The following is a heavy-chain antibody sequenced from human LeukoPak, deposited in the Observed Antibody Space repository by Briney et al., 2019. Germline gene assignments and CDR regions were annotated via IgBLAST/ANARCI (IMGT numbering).Heavy chain of an antibody. J-gene: IGHJ6*04. CDR3: SGTTRYCYYYGMDV. CDR2: IWYDGSNK. V-gene: IGHV3-33*01. D-gene: IGHD2-2*01. Sequence: GRSLRLSCAASGFTFSSYGMHWVRQAPGKGLEWVAVIWYDGSNKYYADSVKGRFTISRDNSKKTLYLQMNSLRAEDTAVYYCSGTTRYCYYYGMDVWGKGTTVTVSS. CDR1: GFTFSSYG.